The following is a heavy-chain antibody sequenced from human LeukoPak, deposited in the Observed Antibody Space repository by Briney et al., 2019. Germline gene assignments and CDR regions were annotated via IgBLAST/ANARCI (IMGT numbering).Heavy chain of an antibody. CDR3: ARDGSFTIFGVVIEVRFLY. CDR2: IIPIFGTA. J-gene: IGHJ4*02. D-gene: IGHD3-3*01. V-gene: IGHV1-69*05. Sequence: GASVKVSCKASGGTFSSYAISWVRQAPGQGLEWMGGIIPIFGTANYAQKFQGRVTITTDESTSTAYMELSSLRSEDTAVYYCARDGSFTIFGVVIEVRFLYWGQGTLVTVSS. CDR1: GGTFSSYA.